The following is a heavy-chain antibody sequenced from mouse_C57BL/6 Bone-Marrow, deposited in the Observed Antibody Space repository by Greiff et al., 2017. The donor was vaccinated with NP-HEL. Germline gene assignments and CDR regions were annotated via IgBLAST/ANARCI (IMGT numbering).Heavy chain of an antibody. J-gene: IGHJ3*01. CDR1: GFTFSSYG. Sequence: EVQGVESGGDLVKPGGSLKLSCAASGFTFSSYGMSWVRQTPDKRLEWVATISSGGSYTYYPDSVKGRFTISRDNAKNTLYLQMSSLKSEDTAMYYCARIYDPFAYWGQGTLVTVSA. CDR2: ISSGGSYT. V-gene: IGHV5-6*01. CDR3: ARIYDPFAY. D-gene: IGHD2-3*01.